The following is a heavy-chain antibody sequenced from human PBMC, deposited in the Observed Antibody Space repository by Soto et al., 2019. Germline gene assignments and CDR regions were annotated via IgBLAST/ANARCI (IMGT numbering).Heavy chain of an antibody. CDR2: INPSGGST. J-gene: IGHJ4*02. Sequence: ASVKVSCKASGYTFTSYYMHWVRQAPGQGLEWMGIINPSGGSTSYAQKFQGRVTMTRDTSTSTVYMELSSLRSEDTAVYYCARLPGIAAAGTLGPRFDYWAQGTLVTVSS. D-gene: IGHD6-13*01. CDR3: ARLPGIAAAGTLGPRFDY. CDR1: GYTFTSYY. V-gene: IGHV1-46*01.